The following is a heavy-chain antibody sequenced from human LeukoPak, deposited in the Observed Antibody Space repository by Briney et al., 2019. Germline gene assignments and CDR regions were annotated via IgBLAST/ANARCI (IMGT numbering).Heavy chain of an antibody. V-gene: IGHV1-8*01. CDR3: ARDQEAFDY. CDR1: GYTFTSYD. Sequence: ASVKVSCKASGYTFTSYDINWVRQATGQGLEWMGWMNPNSGNTGYAQKFQGRVTVTRDTSTSTVHMELSGLRSEDTAVYYCARDQEAFDYWGQGTLVTVSS. CDR2: MNPNSGNT. J-gene: IGHJ4*02.